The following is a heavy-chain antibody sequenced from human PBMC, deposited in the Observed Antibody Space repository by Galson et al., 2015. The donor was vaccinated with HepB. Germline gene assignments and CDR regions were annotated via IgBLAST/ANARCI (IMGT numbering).Heavy chain of an antibody. CDR1: GYTFTSYA. V-gene: IGHV7-4-1*02. Sequence: SVKVSCKASGYTFTSYAMNWVRQAPGQGLEWMGWINTNTGNTTYAQGFTGRFVFSLDTSVSTAYLQISSLKAEDTAVYYCARDLFWSGPISYYSYYYMDVWGKGTTVTVSS. CDR3: ARDLFWSGPISYYSYYYMDV. J-gene: IGHJ6*03. CDR2: INTNTGNT. D-gene: IGHD3-3*01.